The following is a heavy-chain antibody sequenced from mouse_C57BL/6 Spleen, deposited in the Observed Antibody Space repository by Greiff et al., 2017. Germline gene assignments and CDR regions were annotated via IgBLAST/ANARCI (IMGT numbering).Heavy chain of an antibody. CDR2: IDPANGNT. V-gene: IGHV14-3*01. CDR3: ARDYGSSPGYFDV. J-gene: IGHJ1*03. D-gene: IGHD1-1*01. CDR1: GFNIKNTY. Sequence: EVQLQQSVAELVRPGASVKLSCTASGFNIKNTYMHWVKQRPEQGLEWIGRIDPANGNTKYAPKFPGKATITADTSSNTAYLQLSSLTSEDTAIYYSARDYGSSPGYFDVWGTGTTVTVAS.